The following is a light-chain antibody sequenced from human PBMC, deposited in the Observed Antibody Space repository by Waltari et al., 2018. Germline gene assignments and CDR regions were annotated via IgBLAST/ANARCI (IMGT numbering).Light chain of an antibody. CDR3: QSADSTGTYLI. CDR1: HLSNQY. CDR2: KDT. Sequence: YELTQPPSASVSQGQTSRTSCSGEHLSNQYAYWYQQESGQAPIVLIYKDTERPSGTPERFSGSGSGTTVTLTITGVQSEDEADYYCQSADSTGTYLIFGGGTSLTVL. V-gene: IGLV3-25*03. J-gene: IGLJ2*01.